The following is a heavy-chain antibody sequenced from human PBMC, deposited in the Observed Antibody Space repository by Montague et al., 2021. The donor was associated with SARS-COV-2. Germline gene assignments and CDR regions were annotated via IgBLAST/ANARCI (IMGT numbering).Heavy chain of an antibody. Sequence: SETLSLTCTVSGGSISSSSYYWGWIRQPPGKGLEWIGSIYYSGSTYYNPSLKSRVTISVDTSKNQFSLKLSSATAADTAVYYCARQSVNYYDSSGYPFDYWGQGTLVTVSS. CDR2: IYYSGST. CDR1: GGSISSSSYY. D-gene: IGHD3-22*01. V-gene: IGHV4-39*01. CDR3: ARQSVNYYDSSGYPFDY. J-gene: IGHJ4*02.